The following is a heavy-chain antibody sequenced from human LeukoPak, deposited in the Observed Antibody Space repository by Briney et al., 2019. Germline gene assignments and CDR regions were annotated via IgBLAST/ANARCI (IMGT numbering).Heavy chain of an antibody. CDR3: ASSSGGYYYMDV. Sequence: ASVKVSCKASGYAFTGYYMHWVRQAPGQGLEWMGWINPNSGGTNYAQKFQGRVTMTRDTSISTAYMELSRLRSDDTAVYYCASSSGGYYYMDVWGKGTTVTVSS. J-gene: IGHJ6*03. D-gene: IGHD3-10*01. V-gene: IGHV1-2*02. CDR2: INPNSGGT. CDR1: GYAFTGYY.